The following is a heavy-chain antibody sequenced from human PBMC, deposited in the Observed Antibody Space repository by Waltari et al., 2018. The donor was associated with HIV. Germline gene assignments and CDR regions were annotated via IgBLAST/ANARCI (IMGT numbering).Heavy chain of an antibody. CDR3: TRGQYNYDFWNDPQECWFDP. J-gene: IGHJ5*02. CDR2: MNPNSGNT. D-gene: IGHD3-3*01. Sequence: QVQLVQSGAEVKKPGASVKVSCKASGYPFASYDINWVRQAAGQGLEWIGWMNPNSGNTGYAQKFQGRVTRTRKTSTSAAYMELRSMTSEDTARYYCTRGQYNYDFWNDPQECWFDPWGQGTLVTVSS. CDR1: GYPFASYD. V-gene: IGHV1-8*01.